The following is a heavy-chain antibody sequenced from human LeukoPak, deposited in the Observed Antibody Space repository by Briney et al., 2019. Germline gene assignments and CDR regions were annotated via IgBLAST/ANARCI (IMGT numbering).Heavy chain of an antibody. V-gene: IGHV3-21*01. CDR3: ARGNYYDSSGYWGYAFDI. J-gene: IGHJ3*02. CDR2: ITSNSSYI. CDR1: GFTFTSYS. D-gene: IGHD3-22*01. Sequence: PGGSLRLSCAASGFTFTSYSMNWVRQAPGKGLQWVSSITSNSSYIYHADSVKGRFTISRDNAKNSLYLQMNSLRAEDTAAYYCARGNYYDSSGYWGYAFDIWGRGTMVTVSS.